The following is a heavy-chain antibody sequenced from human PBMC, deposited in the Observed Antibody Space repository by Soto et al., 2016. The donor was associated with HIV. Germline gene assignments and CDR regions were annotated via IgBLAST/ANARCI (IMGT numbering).Heavy chain of an antibody. CDR3: ARDRKMTSVTTSGLFGMDV. CDR2: INPNSGGT. J-gene: IGHJ6*02. V-gene: IGHV1-2*02. CDR1: GYAFTAYY. D-gene: IGHD4-17*01. Sequence: QVQLVQSGAEVKKPGASVKVSCKTSGYAFTAYYMQWVRQAPGQGLEWMGWINPNSGGTKYAQKFQGRITMSTDMSISTAYMDLRSLTSDDTALYYCARDRKMTSVTTSGLFGMDVWGPGTTVTVSS.